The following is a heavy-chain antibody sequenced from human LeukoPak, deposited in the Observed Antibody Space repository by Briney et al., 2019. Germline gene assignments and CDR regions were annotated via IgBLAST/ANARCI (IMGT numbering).Heavy chain of an antibody. V-gene: IGHV4-4*07. Sequence: KPSETLSLTCTASGGSISRYYWSWIRQPAGKGLEWIGRMYSTGGTNYNPSLKSRVTMSPDTSKTPFSLRLRSVTAADTAVYYCARVATGTKRGNFHSYGINVWGQGTTVTVSS. J-gene: IGHJ6*02. CDR2: MYSTGGT. D-gene: IGHD1-7*01. CDR3: ARVATGTKRGNFHSYGINV. CDR1: GGSISRYY.